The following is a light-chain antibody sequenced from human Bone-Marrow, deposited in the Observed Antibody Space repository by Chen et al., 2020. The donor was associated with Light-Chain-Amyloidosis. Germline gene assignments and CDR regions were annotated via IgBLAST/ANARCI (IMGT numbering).Light chain of an antibody. CDR2: ADS. J-gene: IGLJ3*02. CDR3: QVWDRSSDRPV. CDR1: TLSKHY. Sequence: SSKLTQPPSVSVSPGQTATITCSGDTLSKHYAHWYQQRPGQAPVLVMYADSERPSGIPERLSGSNSGNTATLTISRVEAGDEADYYCQVWDRSSDRPVFGGGTKLTVL. V-gene: IGLV3-21*02.